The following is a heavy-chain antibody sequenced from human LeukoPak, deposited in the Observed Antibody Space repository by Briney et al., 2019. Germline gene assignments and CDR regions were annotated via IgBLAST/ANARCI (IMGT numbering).Heavy chain of an antibody. J-gene: IGHJ4*02. Sequence: GGSLRLSCAASGFTFSSYWMHWVRQAPGKGLVWVSRINSDGSSTTYADSVKGRFTISRDNAKTTLYLQMNSLRAEDTAVYYCVSGYYYGSGSPDYWGQGTLVTVSS. V-gene: IGHV3-74*01. D-gene: IGHD3-10*01. CDR2: INSDGSST. CDR3: VSGYYYGSGSPDY. CDR1: GFTFSSYW.